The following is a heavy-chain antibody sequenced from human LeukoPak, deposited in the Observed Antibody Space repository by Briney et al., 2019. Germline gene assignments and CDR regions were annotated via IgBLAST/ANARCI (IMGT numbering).Heavy chain of an antibody. V-gene: IGHV1-24*01. D-gene: IGHD6-13*01. J-gene: IGHJ4*02. CDR2: FDPEDGET. CDR3: TAITAAGQRGSSFDY. CDR1: GYTLTEFS. Sequence: ASVKVSRKVSGYTLTEFSIHWVRRVPGKGLEWMGGFDPEDGETIYAQKFQGRVTMTEDTSSDTAYMELSSLRSDDTAVYFCTAITAAGQRGSSFDYWGQGTLVTVSS.